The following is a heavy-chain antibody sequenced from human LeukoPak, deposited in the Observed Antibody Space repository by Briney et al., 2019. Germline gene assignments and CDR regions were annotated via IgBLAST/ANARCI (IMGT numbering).Heavy chain of an antibody. CDR1: VLTVSSNY. CDR3: AGYADCYLNAFDI. J-gene: IGHJ3*02. Sequence: PGGSLRLSCADSVLTVSSNYMSWVRQAPGKGLEWVPLIYSGGSTYYADSVKGRFTISRDNSKNTLYLQMNSLRAEDTAVYYCAGYADCYLNAFDIWGQGTMVTVSS. D-gene: IGHD5-18*01. CDR2: IYSGGST. V-gene: IGHV3-53*01.